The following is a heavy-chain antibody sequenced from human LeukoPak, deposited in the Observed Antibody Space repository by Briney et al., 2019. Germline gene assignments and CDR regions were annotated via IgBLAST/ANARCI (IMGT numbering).Heavy chain of an antibody. J-gene: IGHJ4*02. V-gene: IGHV3-23*01. CDR3: AKDSSGWYLAPYYFDY. CDR1: GFTFSSYA. CDR2: ISGSGGGT. Sequence: GESLRLSCAASGFTFSSYAMSWVRQAPGKGLEWVSAISGSGGGTYYADSVKGRFTISRDNSKNTLYLQMNSLRAEDTAVYYCAKDSSGWYLAPYYFDYWGQGTLVTVSS. D-gene: IGHD6-19*01.